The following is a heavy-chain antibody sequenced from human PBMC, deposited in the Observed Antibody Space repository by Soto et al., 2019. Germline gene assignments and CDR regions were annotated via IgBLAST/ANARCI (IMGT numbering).Heavy chain of an antibody. Sequence: GGSLRLSCAASGFTFSSYAMSWVRRAPGKGLEWVSGISGSAGRTHYADSVKGRFTISRDNSKNTLYLQMNSLRAEDTAGYYCAKDTRGARFNEPFDYWGQGTLVTVSS. D-gene: IGHD2-15*01. J-gene: IGHJ4*02. CDR3: AKDTRGARFNEPFDY. V-gene: IGHV3-23*01. CDR2: ISGSAGRT. CDR1: GFTFSSYA.